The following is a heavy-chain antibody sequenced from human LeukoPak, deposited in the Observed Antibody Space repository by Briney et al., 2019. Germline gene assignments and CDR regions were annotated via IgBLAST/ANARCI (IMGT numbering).Heavy chain of an antibody. V-gene: IGHV4-39*07. Sequence: SETLSLTCSVSGGSISSRSYYWGWIRQPPGKGLEWIGTISYSGSTYHNPSLKSRVTIPVDTSKNQSSLKLSPVTAADTAVYYCARKRLYRTVAGREWGQGTLVTVSS. CDR2: ISYSGST. J-gene: IGHJ4*02. D-gene: IGHD6-19*01. CDR3: ARKRLYRTVAGRE. CDR1: GGSISSRSYY.